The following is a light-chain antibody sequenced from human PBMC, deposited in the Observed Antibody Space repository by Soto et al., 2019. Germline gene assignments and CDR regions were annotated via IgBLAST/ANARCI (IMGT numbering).Light chain of an antibody. CDR2: DAS. CDR3: QQYNNWPPTWT. CDR1: QTIGSN. V-gene: IGKV3-15*01. J-gene: IGKJ1*01. Sequence: EIVLTQSPGTLSLSPGERSTLSCMSIQTIGSNLAWYQQKPGQPPRLLIYDASTRGTDIPARFTGSGSGTDFTLTISSLQSEDFAVYYCQQYNNWPPTWTFGQGTKVDI.